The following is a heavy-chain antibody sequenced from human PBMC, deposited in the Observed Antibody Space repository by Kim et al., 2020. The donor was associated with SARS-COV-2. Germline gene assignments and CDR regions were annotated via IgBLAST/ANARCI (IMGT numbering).Heavy chain of an antibody. J-gene: IGHJ6*02. Sequence: ADSVKGRFTISRDNSKNTLYLQMNSLRAEDTAVYYCAKDFPYGSGLSMDVWGQGTTVTVSS. V-gene: IGHV3-23*03. CDR3: AKDFPYGSGLSMDV. D-gene: IGHD3-10*01.